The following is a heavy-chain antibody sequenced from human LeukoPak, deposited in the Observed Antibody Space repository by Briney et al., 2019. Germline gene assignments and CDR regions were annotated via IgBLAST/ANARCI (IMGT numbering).Heavy chain of an antibody. J-gene: IGHJ4*02. CDR1: GFTFDDYA. CDR2: ISWNSGSI. CDR3: AKDLPRYCSGGSCPFDY. Sequence: GGSLRLSCAASGFTFDDYAMHWVRQAPGKGLEWVSGISWNSGSIGYADSVKGRFTISRDNAKNYLYLQMNSLRAEDAALYYCAKDLPRYCSGGSCPFDYWGQGTLVTVSS. V-gene: IGHV3-9*01. D-gene: IGHD2-15*01.